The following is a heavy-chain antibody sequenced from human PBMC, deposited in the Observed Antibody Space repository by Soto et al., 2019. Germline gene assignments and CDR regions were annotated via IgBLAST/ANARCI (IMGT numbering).Heavy chain of an antibody. CDR2: IWYDGSNK. V-gene: IGHV3-33*01. CDR3: ARDVQGYNWFDP. J-gene: IGHJ5*02. CDR1: GFTFSSYG. Sequence: GGSLRLSCAASGFTFSSYGMHWVRQAPGKGLEWVAVIWYDGSNKYYADSVKGRFTISRDNSKNTLYLQMNSLRAEDTAVYYCARDVQGYNWFDPWGQGTLVTVSS.